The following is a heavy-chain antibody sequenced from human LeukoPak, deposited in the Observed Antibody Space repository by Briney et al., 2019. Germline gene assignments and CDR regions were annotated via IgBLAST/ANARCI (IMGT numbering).Heavy chain of an antibody. CDR1: GGSFSGYY. CDR3: ARSHHYYYYMDV. V-gene: IGHV4-34*01. Sequence: SETLSLTCVVYGGSFSGYYWSWIRQPPGKGLEWIGSIYHSGSTYYNPSLKSRVTISVDTSKNQFSLKLSSVTAADTAVYYCARSHHYYYYMDVWGKGTTVTVSS. J-gene: IGHJ6*03. CDR2: IYHSGST.